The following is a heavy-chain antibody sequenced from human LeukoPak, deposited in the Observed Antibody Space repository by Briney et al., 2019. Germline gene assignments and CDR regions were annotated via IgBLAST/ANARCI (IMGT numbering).Heavy chain of an antibody. V-gene: IGHV3-9*01. J-gene: IGHJ4*02. CDR3: AREGTVTPYNFDY. Sequence: PGGSLRLSCAGSGFIFNNYAMHWVRQPPGKGLEWVSGISWNSGSIDYADSVKGRFTISRDNAKNSLYLQMNGLRAEDTAVYYCAREGTVTPYNFDYWGQGTQVTVSS. D-gene: IGHD4-17*01. CDR1: GFIFNNYA. CDR2: ISWNSGSI.